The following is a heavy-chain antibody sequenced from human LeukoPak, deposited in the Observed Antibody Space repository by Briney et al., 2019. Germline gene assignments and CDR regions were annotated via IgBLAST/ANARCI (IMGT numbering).Heavy chain of an antibody. Sequence: SGPTLVKPTQTLTLTCSFSGFSLSTTGLGVGWIRQTPGKGLEWIAYISRDGTITHYGDSVRGRFTISRDDAKSSLFLRMDNLRVDDTATYYCAKEKGAGGGYPVLDSWGRGILVTVSS. CDR3: AKEKGAGGGYPVLDS. CDR2: ISRDGTIT. D-gene: IGHD3-16*02. CDR1: GFSLSTTGLG. J-gene: IGHJ5*01. V-gene: IGHV2-5*05.